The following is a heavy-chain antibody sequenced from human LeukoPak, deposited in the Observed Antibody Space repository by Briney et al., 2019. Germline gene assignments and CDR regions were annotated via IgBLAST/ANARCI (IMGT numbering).Heavy chain of an antibody. CDR2: ICTSGST. D-gene: IGHD5-24*01. CDR1: GGSISSYY. V-gene: IGHV4-4*07. CDR3: ARDYGDGAVGPDGYNCCWFDP. Sequence: SETLSLTCTVSGGSISSYYWSWIRQPAGKGLEWIGRICTSGSTNYNPSLKSRVTISVDKSKNQFSLKLSSVTAADTAVYYCARDYGDGAVGPDGYNCCWFDPWGQGTLVTVSS. J-gene: IGHJ5*02.